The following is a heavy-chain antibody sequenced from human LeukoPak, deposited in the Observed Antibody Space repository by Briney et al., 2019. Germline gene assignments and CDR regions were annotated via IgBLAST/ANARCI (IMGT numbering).Heavy chain of an antibody. J-gene: IGHJ4*02. Sequence: GGSLRLSCAASGFTFSSYAMSWVRQAPGKGLEWVSAISGSGDGTYYADSVKGRFTISRDNSKNTLYLQMNILRAEDTAVYYCAKVFEEMTTTNYYFDYWGQGTLVTVSS. CDR3: AKVFEEMTTTNYYFDY. CDR1: GFTFSSYA. V-gene: IGHV3-23*01. CDR2: ISGSGDGT. D-gene: IGHD5-24*01.